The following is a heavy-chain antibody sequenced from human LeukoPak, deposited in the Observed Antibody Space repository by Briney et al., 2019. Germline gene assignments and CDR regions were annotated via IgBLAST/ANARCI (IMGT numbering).Heavy chain of an antibody. CDR2: IYHSGST. J-gene: IGHJ4*02. CDR3: ARARMEYCSSTSCYIRREYDY. CDR1: GGSISSGGYS. Sequence: SETLSLTCAVSGGSISSGGYSWSWIRQPPGKGLEWIGYIYHSGSTYYNPSLKSRVTISVDRSKNQFSLKLSSVTAADTAVYYCARARMEYCSSTSCYIRREYDYWGQGTLVTVSS. V-gene: IGHV4-30-2*01. D-gene: IGHD2-2*02.